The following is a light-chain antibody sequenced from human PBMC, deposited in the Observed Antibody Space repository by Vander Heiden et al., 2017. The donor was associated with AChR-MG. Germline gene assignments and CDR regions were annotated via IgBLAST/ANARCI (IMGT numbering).Light chain of an antibody. V-gene: IGLV2-14*03. CDR3: SSYTSSGTPVV. CDR1: SSDVGGYNY. CDR2: DVS. J-gene: IGLJ2*01. Sequence: QSALTQPASVSGSPGPSITISCTGTSSDVGGYNYVSWYQQHPGKAPKLMIHDVSNRPSGVSNRFSGSKSGNTASLTISGLRAEDEADYYCSSYTSSGTPVVFGGGTKLTVL.